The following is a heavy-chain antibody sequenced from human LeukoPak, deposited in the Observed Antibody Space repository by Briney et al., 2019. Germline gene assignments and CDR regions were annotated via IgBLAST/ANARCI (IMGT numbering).Heavy chain of an antibody. CDR1: GGSISSYY. CDR3: ARGGTMVRGVIWWFDP. V-gene: IGHV4-4*07. Sequence: SETLSLTCTVSGGSISSYYWSWIRQPAGKGLEWIGRIYTSGSTNYNPSLKSRVTISVDTSKNQFSLKLSSVTAADTAVYYCARGGTMVRGVIWWFDPWGQGTLVTVSS. J-gene: IGHJ5*02. CDR2: IYTSGST. D-gene: IGHD3-10*01.